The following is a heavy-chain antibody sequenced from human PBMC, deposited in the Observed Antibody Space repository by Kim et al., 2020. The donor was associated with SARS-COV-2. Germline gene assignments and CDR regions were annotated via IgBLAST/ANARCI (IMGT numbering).Heavy chain of an antibody. V-gene: IGHV4-34*01. CDR1: GGSFSGYY. D-gene: IGHD6-6*01. CDR3: ARRSSSSPYYYYYMDV. Sequence: SETLSLSCDVYGGSFSGYYWSWIRQPPGKGLEWIGEINHSGSTNYNPSLKSRVTISVDTSKNQFSLRLSSVTAADTAVYYCARRSSSSPYYYYYMDVWG. CDR2: INHSGST. J-gene: IGHJ6*03.